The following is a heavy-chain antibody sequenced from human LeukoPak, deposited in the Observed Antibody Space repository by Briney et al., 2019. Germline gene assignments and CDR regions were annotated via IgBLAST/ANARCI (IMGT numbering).Heavy chain of an antibody. CDR2: RKREGSKK. J-gene: IGHJ4*02. CDR3: ARDGDGLIFPTDS. D-gene: IGHD2-21*01. Sequence: GGPLSLSCAASGFTFRDFRMIGVREAPGKGLEGVADRKREGSKKDYPDSVKGRLTISRYNSKNPLYLQMNSLRAEDTAVYYCARDGDGLIFPTDSWGQGTLVTVSS. CDR1: GFTFRDFR. V-gene: IGHV3-7*01.